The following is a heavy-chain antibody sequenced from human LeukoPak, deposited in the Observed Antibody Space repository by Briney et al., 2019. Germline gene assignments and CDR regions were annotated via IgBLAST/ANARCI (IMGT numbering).Heavy chain of an antibody. D-gene: IGHD6-13*01. J-gene: IGHJ4*02. CDR2: IDPSDSYT. V-gene: IGHV5-10-1*01. Sequence: GESLRISCKGSGYSLTSYWISWVRQMPGKGLEWMGRIDPSDSYTNYSPSFQGHVTISADKSISTAYLQWSSLKASDTAMYYCAGHTSPSIAAGDYWGQGTLVTVSS. CDR1: GYSLTSYW. CDR3: AGHTSPSIAAGDY.